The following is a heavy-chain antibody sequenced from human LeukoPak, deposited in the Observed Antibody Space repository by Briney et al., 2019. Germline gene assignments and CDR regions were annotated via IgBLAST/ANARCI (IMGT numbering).Heavy chain of an antibody. V-gene: IGHV4-4*09. D-gene: IGHD5-24*01. CDR3: ARRGADMATIPDYGYWYMGV. Sequence: SETLSLTCTVSGVSIRSYSWSWIRRPPGKGLEWIGYLYTSGSTDSNPSLKSRVTISEDTSKNQVSLKLRSVTAADTAVYYCARRGADMATIPDYGYWYMGVWGKGTTVTVSS. CDR1: GVSIRSYS. J-gene: IGHJ6*03. CDR2: LYTSGST.